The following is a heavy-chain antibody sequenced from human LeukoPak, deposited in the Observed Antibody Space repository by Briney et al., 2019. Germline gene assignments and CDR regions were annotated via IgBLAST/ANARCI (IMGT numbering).Heavy chain of an antibody. V-gene: IGHV4-34*01. CDR3: ARGRQGWLRLGACYFDY. D-gene: IGHD5-12*01. CDR2: INHSGST. Sequence: SETLSLTCTVSGGSISSYYWSWIRQPPGKGLEWIGEINHSGSTNYNPSLKSRVTISVDTSKNQFSLKLSSVTAADTAVYYCARGRQGWLRLGACYFDYWGQGTLVTVSS. J-gene: IGHJ4*02. CDR1: GGSISSYY.